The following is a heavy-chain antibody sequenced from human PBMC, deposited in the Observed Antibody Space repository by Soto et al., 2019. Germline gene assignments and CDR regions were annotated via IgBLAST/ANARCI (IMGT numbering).Heavy chain of an antibody. V-gene: IGHV3-23*01. D-gene: IGHD2-8*02. J-gene: IGHJ4*01. Sequence: GGSLRLSCAASGFTFSSYAMSWVRQAPGKGLEWVSAISAGAVATNYADSVKGRFTISRDNSTNTLYLQMNSLRAADTAVYYRGTVRERTGSSRPFDYLGQGALVTGSS. CDR3: GTVRERTGSSRPFDY. CDR1: GFTFSSYA. CDR2: ISAGAVAT.